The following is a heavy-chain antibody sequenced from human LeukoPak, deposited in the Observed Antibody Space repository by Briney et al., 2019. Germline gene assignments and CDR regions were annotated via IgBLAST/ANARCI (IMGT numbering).Heavy chain of an antibody. CDR2: IYYSGST. J-gene: IGHJ6*03. Sequence: PSETLSLTCTVSGGSISSSSYYWGWIRQPPGKGLEWIGSIYYSGSTYYNPSLKSRVTISVDTSKNQFSLKLSSVTAADTAVYYCAREGGATIVHYYMDVWGKGTTVTVSS. D-gene: IGHD1-26*01. CDR3: AREGGATIVHYYMDV. CDR1: GGSISSSSYY. V-gene: IGHV4-39*07.